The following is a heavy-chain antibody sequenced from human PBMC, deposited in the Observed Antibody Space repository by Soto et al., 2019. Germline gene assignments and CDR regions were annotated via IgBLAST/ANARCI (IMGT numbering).Heavy chain of an antibody. V-gene: IGHV3-66*01. Sequence: EVQLVEPGGGLVQPGGSLRLSCAASGFTVSSNYMNWVRQAPGEGLEWVSVFYCGGSTYYADSVKGRFTISRDKSKNTLYLLRSSLRAEDMAVYYCAMGPDGTNGVCYILPYYFDYCGQGTLVIVSS. CDR2: FYCGGST. D-gene: IGHD2-8*01. J-gene: IGHJ4*02. CDR3: AMGPDGTNGVCYILPYYFDY. CDR1: GFTVSSNY.